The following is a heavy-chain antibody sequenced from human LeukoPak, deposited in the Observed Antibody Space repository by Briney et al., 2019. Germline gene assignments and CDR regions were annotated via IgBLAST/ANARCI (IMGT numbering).Heavy chain of an antibody. D-gene: IGHD2-2*01. Sequence: SETLSLTCTVSGGSISSYYWSWIRQPPGKGLEWIGYIYYSGSTNYNPSLKSRVTISVDTSKNQFSLKLSSVTAADTAVYYCARGSRRFSNWGQGTLATVSS. J-gene: IGHJ4*02. V-gene: IGHV4-59*01. CDR2: IYYSGST. CDR1: GGSISSYY. CDR3: ARGSRRFSN.